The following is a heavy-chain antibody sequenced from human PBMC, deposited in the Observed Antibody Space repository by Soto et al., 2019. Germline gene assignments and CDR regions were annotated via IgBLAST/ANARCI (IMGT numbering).Heavy chain of an antibody. CDR2: ISGSGGST. CDR1: GFTFSSYA. J-gene: IGHJ4*02. CDR3: AKDQYYDSSGGTDY. Sequence: GGSLRLSCAASGFTFSSYAMSWVRQAPGKGLEWVSAISGSGGSTYYADSVKGRFTISRDNSKNTLYLQMNSLRAEDTAVYYCAKDQYYDSSGGTDYWGQGTLVTVSS. D-gene: IGHD3-22*01. V-gene: IGHV3-23*01.